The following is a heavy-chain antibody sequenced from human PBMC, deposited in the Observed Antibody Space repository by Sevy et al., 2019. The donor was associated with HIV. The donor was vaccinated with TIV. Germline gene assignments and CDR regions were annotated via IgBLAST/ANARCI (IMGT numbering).Heavy chain of an antibody. CDR1: GFNFKNYA. V-gene: IGHV3-23*01. CDR3: AKTPFMDFWNDYYSFYFDF. J-gene: IGHJ4*02. D-gene: IGHD3-3*01. Sequence: GGSLRLSCAAAGFNFKNYAMTWVRQAPGKGLEWVSGISFSGSKTYYAESVKGRFSISRDPSKNTLYLQMNNVRVEDTAVYFCAKTPFMDFWNDYYSFYFDFWGQGTLVTVSS. CDR2: ISFSGSKT.